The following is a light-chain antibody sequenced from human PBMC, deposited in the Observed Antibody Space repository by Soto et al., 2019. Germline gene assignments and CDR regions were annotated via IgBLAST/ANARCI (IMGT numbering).Light chain of an antibody. CDR3: LQYNDWPPKQYT. V-gene: IGKV3-15*01. Sequence: EIVMTQSPATLSVSPGERVTLSCRASQSVSSDLAWYQYKPGQAPRLLIYGASTRATGTPARFSGSGSGTESSLSITSLKSEHFAVYYCLQYNDWPPKQYTFGQGTKLEIK. CDR2: GAS. CDR1: QSVSSD. J-gene: IGKJ2*01.